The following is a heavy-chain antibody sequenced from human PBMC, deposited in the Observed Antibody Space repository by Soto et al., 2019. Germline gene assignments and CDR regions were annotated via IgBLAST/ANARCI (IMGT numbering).Heavy chain of an antibody. V-gene: IGHV6-1*01. D-gene: IGHD1-26*01. CDR2: TYYRSKWYN. J-gene: IGHJ6*02. CDR1: GDSVSSNSAA. CDR3: AREEVEMATKGSYYYGMDV. Sequence: PSQTLSLTCAISGDSVSSNSAAWNWIRQSPSRGLEWLGRTYYRSKWYNDYAVSVKSRITINPDTSKSQFSLQLNSVTPEDTAVYYCAREEVEMATKGSYYYGMDVWGQGTTVTVSS.